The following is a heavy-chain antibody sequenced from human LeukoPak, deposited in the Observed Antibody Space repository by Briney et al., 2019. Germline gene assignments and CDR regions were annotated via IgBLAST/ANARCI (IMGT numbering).Heavy chain of an antibody. CDR3: AKDGYYYDSSGYFGVY. D-gene: IGHD3-22*01. Sequence: GGSLRLSCAASGFTFSSYAMSWVRQAPGKGLEWVSAISGSGGSTYYADSVKGRFTISRDNSKNTLYLQMNSLRAEDTAVYYCAKDGYYYDSSGYFGVYWGQGTLVTVSS. V-gene: IGHV3-23*01. J-gene: IGHJ4*02. CDR1: GFTFSSYA. CDR2: ISGSGGST.